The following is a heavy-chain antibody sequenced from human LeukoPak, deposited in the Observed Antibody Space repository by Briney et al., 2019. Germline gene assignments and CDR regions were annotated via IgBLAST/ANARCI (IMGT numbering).Heavy chain of an antibody. D-gene: IGHD3-22*01. Sequence: PSETLSLTCTVSGGSISSGGYYWSWIRQHPGKGLEWIGYIYYSGSTNYNPSLKSRVTISVDTSKNQFSLKLSSVTAADTAVYYCARDSSGYPLYYYYGMDVWGQGTTVTVSS. CDR1: GGSISSGGYY. V-gene: IGHV4-61*08. CDR3: ARDSSGYPLYYYYGMDV. J-gene: IGHJ6*02. CDR2: IYYSGST.